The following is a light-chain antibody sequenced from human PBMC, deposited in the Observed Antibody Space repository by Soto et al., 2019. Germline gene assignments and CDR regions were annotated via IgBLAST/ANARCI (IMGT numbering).Light chain of an antibody. Sequence: AIQLTQSPSSLSASVGDRVSITCRASQGISSALAWYQHKPGKAPKILIYDASSLQSGVPSRFSGSESGTECTLTISSLQPEDFATYYCQQLKTSPFTFGPGTRLEIK. CDR2: DAS. V-gene: IGKV1-13*02. CDR1: QGISSA. J-gene: IGKJ5*01. CDR3: QQLKTSPFT.